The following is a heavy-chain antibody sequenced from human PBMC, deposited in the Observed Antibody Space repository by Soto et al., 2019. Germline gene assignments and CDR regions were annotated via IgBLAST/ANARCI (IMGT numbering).Heavy chain of an antibody. CDR2: VYYTGST. V-gene: IGHV4-59*01. CDR3: ARSVAVPGAHIDY. Sequence: SETLSLTFSVSGGSISGSYWSWIRQSPGKGLEWLGYVYYTGSTNYSPSLRSRVSISVDTSKNEFSLRLSSVTAADTAVYFCARSVAVPGAHIDYWGQGTQVTVSS. J-gene: IGHJ4*02. CDR1: GGSISGSY. D-gene: IGHD6-19*01.